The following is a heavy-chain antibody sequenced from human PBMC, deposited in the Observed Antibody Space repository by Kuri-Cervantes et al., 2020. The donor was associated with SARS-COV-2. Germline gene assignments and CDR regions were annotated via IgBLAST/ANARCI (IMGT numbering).Heavy chain of an antibody. D-gene: IGHD2-15*01. CDR3: ARGGGFLGILRRKNWFDP. V-gene: IGHV3-30-3*01. CDR2: ISYDGSNK. CDR1: GFTLSSYA. Sequence: GESLKISCAASGFTLSSYAMHWVRQAPGKGLEWVAVISYDGSNKYYADSVKGRFTISRDNSKNTLYLQMNSLRAEDTAVYYCARGGGFLGILRRKNWFDPWGQGTLVTVSS. J-gene: IGHJ5*02.